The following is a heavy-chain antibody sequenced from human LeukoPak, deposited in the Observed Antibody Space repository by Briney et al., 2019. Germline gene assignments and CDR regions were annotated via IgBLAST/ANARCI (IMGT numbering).Heavy chain of an antibody. CDR2: INHSGST. D-gene: IGHD3-16*02. CDR1: GASITNTNYY. Sequence: SETLSLTCTVSGASITNTNYYWGWIRQPPGKGLEWIGEINHSGSTNYNPSLKSRVTISVDTSKNQFSLKLSSVTAADTAVYYCARGRGDYVWGSYRYTYYFDYWGQGTLVTVSS. J-gene: IGHJ4*02. V-gene: IGHV4-39*07. CDR3: ARGRGDYVWGSYRYTYYFDY.